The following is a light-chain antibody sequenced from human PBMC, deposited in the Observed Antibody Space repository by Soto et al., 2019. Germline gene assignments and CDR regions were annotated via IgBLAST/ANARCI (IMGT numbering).Light chain of an antibody. J-gene: IGLJ1*01. V-gene: IGLV2-14*01. CDR3: SSYTSSSTRV. Sequence: QAVVTQPASVSGSPGQSITISCTGTSSDVGGYNYVSWYQQHPGKAPKVMIYEVSKRPSGVSNRFSGSKSGNTASLTISGLQAEDEADYYCSSYTSSSTRVFGTGTKLTV. CDR2: EVS. CDR1: SSDVGGYNY.